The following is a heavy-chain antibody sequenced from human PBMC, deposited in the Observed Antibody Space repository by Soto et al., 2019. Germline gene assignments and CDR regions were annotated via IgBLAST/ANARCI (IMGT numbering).Heavy chain of an antibody. Sequence: GGXLRLSCAASGFTFSTYGMSWVRQAPGKGLEWVSAISNSGGSTSYTGSVRGRFTISRDNSRNTVYLQMNSLRADDTAVYFCAKGAQPTQYYFDFWGREPWSPSPQ. CDR2: ISNSGGST. J-gene: IGHJ4*02. CDR1: GFTFSTYG. D-gene: IGHD2-2*01. V-gene: IGHV3-23*01. CDR3: AKGAQPTQYYFDF.